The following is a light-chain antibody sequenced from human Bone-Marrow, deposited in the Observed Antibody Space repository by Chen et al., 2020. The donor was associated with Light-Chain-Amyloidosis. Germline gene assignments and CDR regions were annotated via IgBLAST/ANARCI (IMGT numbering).Light chain of an antibody. V-gene: IGLV1-47*01. CDR1: SSNIGDNY. J-gene: IGLJ3*02. CDR3: AAWDASLSGPV. CDR2: RND. Sequence: QSVMTQPPSLSGPPGQRVTISCSGSSSNIGDNYVYWYQQVPGTAPKLLIYRNDQRPSGVPDRFSGSRSGASASLAIGGLRSEDEADYYCAAWDASLSGPVFGGGTKLTVL.